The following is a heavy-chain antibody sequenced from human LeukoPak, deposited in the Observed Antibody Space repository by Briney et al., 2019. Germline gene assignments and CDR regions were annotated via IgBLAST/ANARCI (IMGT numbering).Heavy chain of an antibody. CDR3: ARGGSFPGDYYMDV. Sequence: SVKFSCNACGVTSSSHAISWVRQAPGQGLEWMGGIIPIFGTANYAQKFQGRVTITTHESTSTAYMERSSLRSEDTAVYYCARGGSFPGDYYMDVWGKGTTVTVSS. D-gene: IGHD6-13*01. CDR1: GVTSSSHA. J-gene: IGHJ6*03. V-gene: IGHV1-69*05. CDR2: IIPIFGTA.